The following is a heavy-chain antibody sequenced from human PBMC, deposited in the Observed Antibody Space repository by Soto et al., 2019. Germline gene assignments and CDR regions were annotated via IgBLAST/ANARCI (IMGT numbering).Heavy chain of an antibody. CDR2: ISAYNGNT. CDR3: AGAYYYDSSGYYYKPGDYYYYGMDV. V-gene: IGHV1-18*01. CDR1: GGTFSSYA. D-gene: IGHD3-22*01. J-gene: IGHJ6*02. Sequence: ASVKVSCKASGGTFSSYAISWVRQAPGQGLEWMGWISAYNGNTNYAQKLQGRVTMTTDTSTSTAYMELRSLRSDDTAVYYCAGAYYYDSSGYYYKPGDYYYYGMDVWGQGTTVTVSS.